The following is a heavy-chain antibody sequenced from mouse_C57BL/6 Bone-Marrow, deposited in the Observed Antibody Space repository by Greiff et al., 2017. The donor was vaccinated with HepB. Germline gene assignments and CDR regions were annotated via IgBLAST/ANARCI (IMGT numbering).Heavy chain of an antibody. CDR3: ARDGRLRPDYYAMDY. V-gene: IGHV5-4*01. CDR1: GFTFSSYA. J-gene: IGHJ4*01. D-gene: IGHD2-4*01. CDR2: ISDGGSYT. Sequence: EVKLMESGGGLVKPGGSLKLSCAASGFTFSSYAMSWVRQTPEKRLEWVATISDGGSYTYYPDNVKGRFTISRDNAKNNLYLQMSHLKSEDTAMYYCARDGRLRPDYYAMDYWGQGTSVTVSS.